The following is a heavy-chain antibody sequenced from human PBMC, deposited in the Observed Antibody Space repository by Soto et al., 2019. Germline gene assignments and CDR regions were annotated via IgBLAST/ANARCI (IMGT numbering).Heavy chain of an antibody. J-gene: IGHJ4*01. CDR1: GYTFTTYD. V-gene: IGHV1-18*04. CDR3: ARGGSGSGFDY. Sequence: VKVSCKTSGYTFTTYDISWVRRAPGQGVEWMGWISGNNGKTNYAQKLQGRVTMTRDTSTSTDYMDLRSLRSDDTAVYYCARGGSGSGFDYWGQGTMVTVSS. CDR2: ISGNNGKT. D-gene: IGHD3-10*01.